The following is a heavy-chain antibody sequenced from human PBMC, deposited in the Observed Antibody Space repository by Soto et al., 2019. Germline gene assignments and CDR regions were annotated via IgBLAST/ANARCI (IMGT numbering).Heavy chain of an antibody. CDR2: ISSSGSTI. D-gene: IGHD3-3*01. CDR3: ARSLYDFWSGIRAFDP. J-gene: IGHJ5*02. CDR1: GFTFSSYE. Sequence: EVQLEESGGGLVQPGGSLRLSCAASGFTFSSYEMNWVRQAPGKGLEWVSYISSSGSTIYYADSVKGRFTISRDNAKNSLYLQMNSLRAEDTAVYYCARSLYDFWSGIRAFDPWGQGTLVTVSS. V-gene: IGHV3-48*03.